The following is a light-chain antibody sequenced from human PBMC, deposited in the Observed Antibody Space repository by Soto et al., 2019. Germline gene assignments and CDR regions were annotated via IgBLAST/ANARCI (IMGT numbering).Light chain of an antibody. J-gene: IGKJ2*01. V-gene: IGKV3-20*01. CDR3: QQYGSSPPFT. CDR2: GSS. CDR1: QRVSSNY. Sequence: EIVLTQSPGTLSLSPGEKATLSCRASQRVSSNYLAWYQQKPGQAPRLLIYGSSSRATGIPDRFSGGGSGTDFTLTISRLEPEDFAVYFCQQYGSSPPFTFGQGTKVEIK.